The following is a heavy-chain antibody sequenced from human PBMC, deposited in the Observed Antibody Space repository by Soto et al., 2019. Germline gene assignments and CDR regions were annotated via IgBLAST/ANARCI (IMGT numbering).Heavy chain of an antibody. Sequence: ASVKVSCKASGYTFTGYYMHWVRQAPGQGLEWMGWINPNSGGTNYAQKFQGWVTMTRDTSISTAYMELSRLRSDDTAVYYCAKQSLLWFGELLELDPWGQGTLVTVSS. J-gene: IGHJ5*02. V-gene: IGHV1-2*04. D-gene: IGHD3-10*01. CDR1: GYTFTGYY. CDR2: INPNSGGT. CDR3: AKQSLLWFGELLELDP.